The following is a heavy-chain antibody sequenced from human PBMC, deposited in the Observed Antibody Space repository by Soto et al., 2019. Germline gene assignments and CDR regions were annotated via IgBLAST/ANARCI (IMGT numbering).Heavy chain of an antibody. CDR1: GYTFTSYP. Sequence: GASVKVPCKPSGYTFTSYPMHWVRQAPGQRLEGMGWINVGNGNTKYSQKFQGRVTINRDTSASNAYMRMSSLRSEDTAVYYCARGHAKLRYFDTYYYMXVWGKGTTVXSP. CDR3: ARGHAKLRYFDTYYYMXV. CDR2: INVGNGNT. J-gene: IGHJ6*03. V-gene: IGHV1-3*01. D-gene: IGHD3-9*01.